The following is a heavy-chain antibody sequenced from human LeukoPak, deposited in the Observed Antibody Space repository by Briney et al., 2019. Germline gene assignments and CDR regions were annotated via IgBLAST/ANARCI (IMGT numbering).Heavy chain of an antibody. V-gene: IGHV3-53*01. CDR2: IYSGGST. Sequence: GGSLRLSCAASGFTVSSNYMSWVRQAPGKGLEWVSVIYSGGSTYYADSVKGRFTISRGNSKNTLYLQMNGLRAEDTAVCYCARIRGDYGDYDKYYFDYWGQGTLVTVSS. CDR3: ARIRGDYGDYDKYYFDY. D-gene: IGHD4-17*01. J-gene: IGHJ4*02. CDR1: GFTVSSNY.